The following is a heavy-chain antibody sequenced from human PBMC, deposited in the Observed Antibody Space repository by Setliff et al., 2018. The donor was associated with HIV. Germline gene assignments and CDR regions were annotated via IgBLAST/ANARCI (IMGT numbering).Heavy chain of an antibody. V-gene: IGHV1-2*02. CDR2: FDPQDGET. J-gene: IGHJ4*02. CDR3: TRGRIRGDSDY. CDR1: GYTFTGYY. Sequence: GASVKVSCKASGYTFTGYYMHWVRQAPGKGLEWMGYFDPQDGETVYAQKFQGRVTMTRDTSINTAYMELSRLRSDDTAVYYCTRGRIRGDSDYWGQGTLVTVSS. D-gene: IGHD7-27*01.